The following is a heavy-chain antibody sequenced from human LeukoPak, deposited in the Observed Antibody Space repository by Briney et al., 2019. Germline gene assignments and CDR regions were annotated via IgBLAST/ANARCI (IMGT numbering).Heavy chain of an antibody. J-gene: IGHJ4*02. CDR2: INHSGST. Sequence: SETLSLTCAVYGGSFSGYYWSWIRQPPGKGLEWIGEINHSGSTNYNPSLKSRVTISVDTSKNQFSLKLSSVTAADTAVYYCARRYGYYGSGSYSSNFDYWGRGTLVTVSS. CDR1: GGSFSGYY. D-gene: IGHD3-10*01. CDR3: ARRYGYYGSGSYSSNFDY. V-gene: IGHV4-34*01.